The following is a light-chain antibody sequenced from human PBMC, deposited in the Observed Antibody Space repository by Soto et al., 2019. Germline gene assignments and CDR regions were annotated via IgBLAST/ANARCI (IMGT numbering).Light chain of an antibody. CDR3: QQYYSTWGWT. CDR1: QSVLYSSNNKNY. J-gene: IGKJ1*01. CDR2: WAS. Sequence: DIVMTQSPDSLAVSLGERATINCKSSQSVLYSSNNKNYLAWYQQKPGQPPKLLIYWASTRESGVPDRFSGSGSGTDFTLTISSLQAEDVAVYYCQQYYSTWGWTFGQGTKVEIK. V-gene: IGKV4-1*01.